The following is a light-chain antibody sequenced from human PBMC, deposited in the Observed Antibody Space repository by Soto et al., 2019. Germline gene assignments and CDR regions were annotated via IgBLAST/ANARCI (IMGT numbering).Light chain of an antibody. V-gene: IGKV1-39*01. CDR3: QQSYSSPET. CDR2: AAS. J-gene: IGKJ1*01. CDR1: QSIDNY. Sequence: DIQMTQSPSSLSASVGDRVTITCRASQSIDNYLNWYQQKPGKAPNLLIYAASTLLSGFPSRFSGRGSGTHFTLPISSLQPEDFATYYCQQSYSSPETFGQGTKVDIK.